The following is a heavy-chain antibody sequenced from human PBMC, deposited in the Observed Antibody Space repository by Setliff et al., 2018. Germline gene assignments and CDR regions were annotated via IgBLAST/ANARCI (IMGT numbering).Heavy chain of an antibody. CDR3: ARGGKEGYGRYYYYYYMDV. V-gene: IGHV4-39*07. CDR2: IYTSGST. Sequence: SETLSLTCTVSGGSISSSSYYWGWIRQPPGKGLEWIGIIYTSGSTNYNPSLKSRVTISVDTSKNQFSLKLSSVTAAYTAVYYCARGGKEGYGRYYYYYYMDVWGKGTTVTVSS. CDR1: GGSISSSSYY. J-gene: IGHJ6*03. D-gene: IGHD5-18*01.